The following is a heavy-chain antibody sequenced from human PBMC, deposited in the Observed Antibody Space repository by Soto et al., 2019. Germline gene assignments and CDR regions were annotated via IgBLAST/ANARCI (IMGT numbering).Heavy chain of an antibody. CDR2: IVVGSGNT. D-gene: IGHD3-3*01. Sequence: SVKVSCKASGFTFTSSAVQWVRQARGQRXEWIGWIVVGSGNTNYAQKFQERVTITRDMSTSTAYMELSSLRSEDTAVYYCAAVSQGRIPIFGVPPYYYYGMDVCGQGTTVTVSS. CDR3: AAVSQGRIPIFGVPPYYYYGMDV. V-gene: IGHV1-58*01. J-gene: IGHJ6*02. CDR1: GFTFTSSA.